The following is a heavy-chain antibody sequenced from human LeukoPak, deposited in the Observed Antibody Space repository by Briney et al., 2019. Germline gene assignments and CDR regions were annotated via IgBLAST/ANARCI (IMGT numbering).Heavy chain of an antibody. CDR2: ISDSGSDT. J-gene: IGHJ4*02. V-gene: IGHV3-23*01. Sequence: GGSLRLPCTACVFPFSINFMTCARHAPGKARECVSSISDSGSDTYYIGPGRGRFNISRENSKNTLYLQMNSLRAEDTAVYYWSGPGYGRPISNFDYWGQGALVTVS. CDR1: VFPFSINF. CDR3: SGPGYGRPISNFDY. D-gene: IGHD4-17*01.